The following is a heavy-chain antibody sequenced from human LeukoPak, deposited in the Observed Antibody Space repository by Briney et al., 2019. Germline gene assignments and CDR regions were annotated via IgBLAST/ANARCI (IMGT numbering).Heavy chain of an antibody. D-gene: IGHD2-8*01. CDR2: VYSGGST. CDR3: ARDPPAVLIDTYG. J-gene: IGHJ4*02. V-gene: IGHV3-66*01. CDR1: GFIVTNNY. Sequence: GGSLRLSCTASGFIVTNNYINWVRHAPGKGLELVSLVYSGGSTYYADSVKGRFTISRDNSKNMVYLQMNSLRAEDTAMYYCARDPPAVLIDTYGWGQGTLVTVSS.